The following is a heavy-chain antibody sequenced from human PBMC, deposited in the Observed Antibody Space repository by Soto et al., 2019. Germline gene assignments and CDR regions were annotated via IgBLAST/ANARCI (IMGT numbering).Heavy chain of an antibody. CDR3: VPCSSTSCRKWFDP. CDR2: ISGSGGST. D-gene: IGHD2-2*01. CDR1: GFTFSSYA. Sequence: GGSLRLSCAASGFTFSSYAMSWARQAPGKGLEWVSAISGSGGSTYYADSVKGRFTISRDNSKNTLYLQMNSLRAEDTAVYYCVPCSSTSCRKWFDPWGQGTLVTVSS. J-gene: IGHJ5*02. V-gene: IGHV3-23*01.